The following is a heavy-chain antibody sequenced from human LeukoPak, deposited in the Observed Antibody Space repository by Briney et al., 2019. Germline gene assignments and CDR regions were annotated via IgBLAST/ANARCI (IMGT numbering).Heavy chain of an antibody. CDR1: GFTVGSNY. V-gene: IGHV3-66*01. J-gene: IGHJ6*03. CDR3: AKTLTGYSSSLYYYYYMDV. CDR2: IYSGGST. D-gene: IGHD6-13*01. Sequence: PGGSLRLSCAASGFTVGSNYMSWVRPAPGKGLEWVSVIYSGGSTYYADSVKGRFTISRDNSKNTLYLQMNSLRAEDTAVYYCAKTLTGYSSSLYYYYYMDVWGKGTTVTISS.